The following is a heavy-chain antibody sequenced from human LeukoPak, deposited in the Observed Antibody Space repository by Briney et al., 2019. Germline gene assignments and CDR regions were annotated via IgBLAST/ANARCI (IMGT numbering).Heavy chain of an antibody. V-gene: IGHV3-53*01. CDR3: ARGIVVVTAVQDYYYGMDV. J-gene: IGHJ6*02. Sequence: GGSLRLSCAASGFTVSSNYMSWVRQAPGKGLGWVSVIYSGGSTYYADSVKGRFTISRDNSKNTLYLQMNSLRAEDTAVYYCARGIVVVTAVQDYYYGMDVWGQGTTVTVSS. CDR1: GFTVSSNY. D-gene: IGHD2-21*02. CDR2: IYSGGST.